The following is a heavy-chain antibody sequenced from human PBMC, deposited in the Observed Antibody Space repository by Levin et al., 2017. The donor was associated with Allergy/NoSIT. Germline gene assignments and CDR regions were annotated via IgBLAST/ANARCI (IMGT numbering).Heavy chain of an antibody. D-gene: IGHD6-13*01. CDR3: ARDEGAAAHDY. J-gene: IGHJ4*02. CDR2: ISSSSSYI. V-gene: IGHV3-21*01. Sequence: GESLKISCAASGFTFSSYSMNWVRQAPGKGLEWVSSISSSSSYIYYADSVKGRFTISRDNAKNSLYLQMNSLRAEDTAVYYCARDEGAAAHDYWGQGTLVTVSS. CDR1: GFTFSSYS.